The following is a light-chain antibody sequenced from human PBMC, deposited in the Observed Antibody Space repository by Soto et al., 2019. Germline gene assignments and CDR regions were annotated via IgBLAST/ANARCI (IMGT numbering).Light chain of an antibody. J-gene: IGKJ5*01. V-gene: IGKV3-11*01. CDR1: QSVSSY. CDR3: QQRSNWIT. CDR2: DAS. Sequence: EIVLTQSPATLXLSPGERATLSCRASQSVSSYLAWYQQKPGQAPRLLIYDASNRATGIPARFSGSGSGTDFTLTISSLEPEDFAVYYCQQRSNWITFGQGTRLEIK.